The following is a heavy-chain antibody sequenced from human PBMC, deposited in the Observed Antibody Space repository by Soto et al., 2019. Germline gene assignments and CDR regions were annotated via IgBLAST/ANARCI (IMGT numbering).Heavy chain of an antibody. D-gene: IGHD6-19*01. CDR1: GFSLSTSGVG. V-gene: IGHV2-5*02. CDR2: IYWDDDK. CDR3: AHRRIGVSQWNYGDFDY. J-gene: IGHJ4*02. Sequence: QITLKESGPTLVKPTQTLTLTCTFSGFSLSTSGVGVGWVRQPPGKALQWLVFIYWDDDKRYSPSLRSRLTIPNDTSKSQVVITMTNVDPVDTATYFCAHRRIGVSQWNYGDFDYWGQGTLVTVSS.